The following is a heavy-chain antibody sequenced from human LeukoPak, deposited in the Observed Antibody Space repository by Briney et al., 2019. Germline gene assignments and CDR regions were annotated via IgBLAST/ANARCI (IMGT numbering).Heavy chain of an antibody. J-gene: IGHJ4*02. CDR2: ISWNSGSI. CDR1: GFTFDDYA. V-gene: IGHV3-9*01. D-gene: IGHD6-13*01. Sequence: GRSLRLSCAASGFTFDDYAMHWVRQAPGKGLEWVSGISWNSGSIGYADSVKGRFTISRDNAKNSLYLQMNSLRAEDTALYYCAKGVFGQRLVLWDYWGQGTLVTVSS. CDR3: AKGVFGQRLVLWDY.